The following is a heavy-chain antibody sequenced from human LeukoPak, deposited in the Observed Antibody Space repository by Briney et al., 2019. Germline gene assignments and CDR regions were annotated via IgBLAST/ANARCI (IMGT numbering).Heavy chain of an antibody. Sequence: GSLRPSCVGSGFSLSDYWMHWVRQTPGKGLMWVSRITSDGSTTWYADSVKGRFTVSRDNAKNTLFLEMNSLRDEDTAVYYCAGDYIWGRLFWGQGTLVTVSS. CDR2: ITSDGSTT. CDR3: AGDYIWGRLF. CDR1: GFSLSDYW. J-gene: IGHJ4*01. D-gene: IGHD3-16*01. V-gene: IGHV3-74*01.